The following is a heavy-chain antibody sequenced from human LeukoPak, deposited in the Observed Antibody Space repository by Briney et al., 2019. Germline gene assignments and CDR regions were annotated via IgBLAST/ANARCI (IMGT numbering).Heavy chain of an antibody. D-gene: IGHD3-22*01. CDR3: ARDGGDSSGYYYDVVGFDP. Sequence: GGSLRLSCAASGFTFSSYEMNWVRQAPGKGLEWVSYISSSGSTIYYADSVKGRFTISRDNAKNSLYLQMNSLRAEDTAVYYCARDGGDSSGYYYDVVGFDPWGQGTLVTVSS. J-gene: IGHJ5*02. CDR2: ISSSGSTI. V-gene: IGHV3-48*03. CDR1: GFTFSSYE.